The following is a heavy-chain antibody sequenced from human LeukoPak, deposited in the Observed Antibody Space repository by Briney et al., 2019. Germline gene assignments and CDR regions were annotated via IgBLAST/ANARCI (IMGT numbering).Heavy chain of an antibody. D-gene: IGHD6-19*01. CDR3: AGSSGWRPFDY. Sequence: PSETLSLTCTVSGGSISSGSYYWSWIRQPAGKGLEWIGRIYTSGSTNYNPSLKSRVTISVDTSKNQFSLKLSSVTAADTAVYYCAGSSGWRPFDYWGQGTLVTVSS. CDR1: GGSISSGSYY. J-gene: IGHJ4*02. CDR2: IYTSGST. V-gene: IGHV4-61*02.